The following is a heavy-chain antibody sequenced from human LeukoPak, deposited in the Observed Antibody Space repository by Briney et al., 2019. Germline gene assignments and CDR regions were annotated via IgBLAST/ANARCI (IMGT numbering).Heavy chain of an antibody. CDR1: GFTFSSYA. D-gene: IGHD6-13*01. CDR2: ISYDGSNK. J-gene: IGHJ4*02. V-gene: IGHV3-30-3*01. CDR3: AREGAAGIRFDY. Sequence: GGSLRLSCAASGFTFSSYAMHWVRQAPGKGLEWVAVISYDGSNKYYADSVKGRFTISRDNSKNTLYLQMNSLRAEDTAVYYCAREGAAGIRFDYWGQGTLVTVSS.